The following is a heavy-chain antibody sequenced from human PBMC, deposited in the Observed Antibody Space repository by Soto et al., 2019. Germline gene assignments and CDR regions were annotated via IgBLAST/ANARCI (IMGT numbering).Heavy chain of an antibody. CDR2: IYYSGST. D-gene: IGHD4-17*01. CDR3: ERPTYDSGSPVGC. V-gene: IGHV4-59*01. J-gene: IGHJ4*02. CDR1: GGSISSYY. Sequence: SDTLSLTFTVSGGSISSYYWSWIRQPPGKGLEWIGYIYYSGSTNYNPSLKSRVTISVDTSKNQFSLKLSSVPPADPAVCYCERPTYDSGSPVGCWGQG.